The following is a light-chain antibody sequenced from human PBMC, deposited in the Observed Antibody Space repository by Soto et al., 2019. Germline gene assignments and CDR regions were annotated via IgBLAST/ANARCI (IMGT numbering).Light chain of an antibody. Sequence: DIQMTQSPSTLSAFVGDRVTIACRASHSINSWLAWYQQKPGKAPNLLIFKASNLESGAPSRFSGSGSGTEFTLTTSSLQPDDFATYYCQQYHRSPVTFGGGTKVEIK. J-gene: IGKJ4*01. V-gene: IGKV1-5*03. CDR3: QQYHRSPVT. CDR2: KAS. CDR1: HSINSW.